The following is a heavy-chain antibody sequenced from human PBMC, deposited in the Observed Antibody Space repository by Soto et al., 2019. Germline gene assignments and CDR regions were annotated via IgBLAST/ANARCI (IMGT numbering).Heavy chain of an antibody. CDR2: IYYSGIT. Sequence: SETLSLTCTVSGGSMSSYYWSWIRQPPGKGLEWIGYIYYSGITDYNPSLKSRVTISVDTSKSQFSLELNSLISEDTAVYYCATPQGYDDCLDSWGQGTLVTVSS. V-gene: IGHV4-59*01. CDR3: ATPQGYDDCLDS. D-gene: IGHD2-21*02. J-gene: IGHJ4*02. CDR1: GGSMSSYY.